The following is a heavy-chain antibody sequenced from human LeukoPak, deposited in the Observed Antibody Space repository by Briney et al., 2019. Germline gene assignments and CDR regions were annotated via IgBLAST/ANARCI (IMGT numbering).Heavy chain of an antibody. CDR1: GGSISSYY. D-gene: IGHD3-22*01. V-gene: IGHV4-59*05. CDR2: IYYSGST. Sequence: SETLSLTCTVSGGSISSYYWSWIRQPPGKGLEWIGSIYYSGSTYYNPSLKSRVTISVDTSKNQFSLKLSSVTAADTAVYYCARHGGYYDSSGHDAFDIWGQGTMVTVSS. J-gene: IGHJ3*02. CDR3: ARHGGYYDSSGHDAFDI.